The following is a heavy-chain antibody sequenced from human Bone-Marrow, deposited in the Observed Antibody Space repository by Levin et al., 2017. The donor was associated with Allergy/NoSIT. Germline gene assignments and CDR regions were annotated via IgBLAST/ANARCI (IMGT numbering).Heavy chain of an antibody. CDR2: AGRSGSI. CDR3: AKDRTFTNSWYCFDH. CDR1: GFTFSDYD. D-gene: IGHD1/OR15-1a*01. J-gene: IGHJ4*02. V-gene: IGHV3-69-1*01. Sequence: PGGSLRLSCAASGFTFSDYDMGWVRQVPGKGLEWVASAGRSGSIYYAGSVKGRFTISRDNAKNSLYLQMNSLRVEDTAIYYCAKDRTFTNSWYCFDHWGQGTPVTVSS.